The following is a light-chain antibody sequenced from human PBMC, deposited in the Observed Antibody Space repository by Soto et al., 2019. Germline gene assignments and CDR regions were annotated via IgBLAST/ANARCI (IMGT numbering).Light chain of an antibody. CDR2: KAD. V-gene: IGKV1-5*03. J-gene: IGKJ1*01. CDR1: QSISSW. Sequence: DIPMTQSPSTLSASVGDRVTITCRASQSISSWLAWYQQKPGKAPKLLIYKADSIESGVPARFSGSGSGTEVTLTTSSLQRDDFATYYCQQSWTFGQGTKVEIK. CDR3: QQSWT.